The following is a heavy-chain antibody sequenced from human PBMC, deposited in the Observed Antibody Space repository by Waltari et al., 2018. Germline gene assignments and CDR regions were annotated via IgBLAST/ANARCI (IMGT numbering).Heavy chain of an antibody. V-gene: IGHV4-34*01. CDR3: ARQMDTAMVTTWFDY. CDR2: LNHSGST. CDR1: GGSFSGYY. D-gene: IGHD5-18*01. J-gene: IGHJ4*02. Sequence: QVQLQQWGAGLLKPSETLSLTCAVYGGSFSGYYWSWIRQPPGKGLEWIGELNHSGSTNDNPSRKRRVTISVDTSKNQFSLKLSSVTSADTAVYYCARQMDTAMVTTWFDYWGQGTLVTVSS.